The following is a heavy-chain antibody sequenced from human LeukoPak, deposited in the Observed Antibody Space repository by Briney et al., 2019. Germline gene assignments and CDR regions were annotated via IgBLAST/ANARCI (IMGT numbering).Heavy chain of an antibody. J-gene: IGHJ4*02. CDR3: VRLLAYNSGGEAFDH. CDR2: ISSSGSTI. Sequence: GGSLRLSCAASGFTFSGYEMNWVRQAPGKGLEWVSYISSSGSTIYYADSVKGRFTISRDNAKNSLYLKMNSLRAEDTAVYYCVRLLAYNSGGEAFDHWGQGTLVTVSS. CDR1: GFTFSGYE. D-gene: IGHD1-20*01. V-gene: IGHV3-48*03.